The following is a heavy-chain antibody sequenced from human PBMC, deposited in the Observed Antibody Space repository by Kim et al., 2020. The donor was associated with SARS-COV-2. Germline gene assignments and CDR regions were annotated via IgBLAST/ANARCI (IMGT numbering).Heavy chain of an antibody. CDR1: GYTFSGYY. Sequence: ASVKVSCKASGYTFSGYYIHWVRQAPGQGLEWMGRIDPNSGDTDYAQRFQGRVTMTVDTSISTAYMELRSLSSDDTAVYFCVSGYDSFSLDYWGQGTLVT. CDR3: VSGYDSFSLDY. V-gene: IGHV1-2*06. D-gene: IGHD5-12*01. CDR2: IDPNSGDT. J-gene: IGHJ4*02.